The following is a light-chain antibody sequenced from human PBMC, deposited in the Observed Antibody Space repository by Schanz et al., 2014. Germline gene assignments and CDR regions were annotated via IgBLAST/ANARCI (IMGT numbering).Light chain of an antibody. CDR1: QSVTSTY. Sequence: EIVLTQSPGTLSLSPGERATLSCRASQSVTSTYLAWYQQKPGQAPRLLIYDASNRATGIPARFSGSGSGTDFTLTISSLEPEDFAVYYCQQYTISPSTFGGGTKVEIK. CDR2: DAS. CDR3: QQYTISPST. J-gene: IGKJ4*01. V-gene: IGKV3-20*01.